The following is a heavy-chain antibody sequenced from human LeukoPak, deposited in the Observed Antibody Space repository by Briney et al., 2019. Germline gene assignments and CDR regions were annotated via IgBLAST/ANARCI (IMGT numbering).Heavy chain of an antibody. CDR2: ISESGDKT. Sequence: AGSMRLSCAASGFTFNNYAMNWVRQAPGKGLEWVSSISESGDKTDYADSVKGRFTISRDNSRNTLYRQMNSLRAEDTALYYCAKEWVDCWGQGTLVTVSS. CDR1: GFTFNNYA. J-gene: IGHJ4*02. D-gene: IGHD1-26*01. V-gene: IGHV3-23*01. CDR3: AKEWVDC.